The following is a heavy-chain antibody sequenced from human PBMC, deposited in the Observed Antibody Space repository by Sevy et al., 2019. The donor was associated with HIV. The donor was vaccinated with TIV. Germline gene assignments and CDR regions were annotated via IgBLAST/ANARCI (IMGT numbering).Heavy chain of an antibody. CDR2: IYYSGST. CDR3: ARGRPDYYYGMDV. J-gene: IGHJ6*02. Sequence: SETLSLTCTVSGDSISSYYWRWIRQPPGKGLEWIGYIYYSGSTNYNPSLKSRVTISKDTSKNQVSLKLTSVTAADTAVYYCARGRPDYYYGMDVWGQGTTLTVSS. V-gene: IGHV4-59*01. CDR1: GDSISSYY.